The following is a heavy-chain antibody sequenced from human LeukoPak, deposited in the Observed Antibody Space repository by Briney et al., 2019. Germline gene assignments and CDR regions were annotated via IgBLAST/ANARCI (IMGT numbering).Heavy chain of an antibody. V-gene: IGHV3-23*01. CDR1: GFTCTNP. CDR3: VKEHVDRAFTRSFEI. CDR2: ISPDNT. Sequence: GGSLRLSCGASGFTCTNPMSWVRQAPGKGLEWVSAISPDNTYYADSVKGRLTISRDDSKNTVYLQMNSPRAEDTARYYCVKEHVDRAFTRSFEIWGQGTVVTVSS. J-gene: IGHJ3*02. D-gene: IGHD3-10*01.